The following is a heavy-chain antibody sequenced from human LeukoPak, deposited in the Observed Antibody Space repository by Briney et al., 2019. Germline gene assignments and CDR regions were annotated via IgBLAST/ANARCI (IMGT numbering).Heavy chain of an antibody. CDR3: ARDRCSSTSCYNYFDY. CDR1: GFTFSSYS. J-gene: IGHJ4*02. V-gene: IGHV3-21*01. D-gene: IGHD2-2*02. CDR2: ISSSSSYI. Sequence: GGSLRLSCAASGFTFSSYSMNWVRQAPGKGLEWVSSISSSSSYIYYADSVKGRFTISRDNAKNSLYLQMNSQRAEDTAVYYCARDRCSSTSCYNYFDYWGQGTLVTVSS.